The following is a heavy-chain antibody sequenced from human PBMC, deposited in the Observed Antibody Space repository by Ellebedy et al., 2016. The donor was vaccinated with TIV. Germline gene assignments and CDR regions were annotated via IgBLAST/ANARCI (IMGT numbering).Heavy chain of an antibody. J-gene: IGHJ4*02. Sequence: GESLKIPCAASGFTFNSYSMNWVRQAPGKGLEWISYISKSDTTYYPDSVRGRFTISRDNAKRSLYLQMNSLRLEDTAVYYCARDAMIWIFDSWGQGTLVTVSS. V-gene: IGHV3-48*01. CDR2: ISKSDTT. D-gene: IGHD3-22*01. CDR3: ARDAMIWIFDS. CDR1: GFTFNSYS.